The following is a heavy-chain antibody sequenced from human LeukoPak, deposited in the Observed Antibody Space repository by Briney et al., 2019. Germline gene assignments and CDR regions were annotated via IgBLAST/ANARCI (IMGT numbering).Heavy chain of an antibody. D-gene: IGHD2-21*01. CDR3: ARATRGDLLSEF. V-gene: IGHV1-8*01. J-gene: IGHJ4*02. CDR2: MNPYSTNT. Sequence: ASVKVSCKASEYTLANYDITWVRQAPGRGLEWMGWMNPYSTNTGYARKFQGRLSMTRDTSITTAYMELSSLTSEDTAVYYCARATRGDLLSEFWGQGSPITVSS. CDR1: EYTLANYD.